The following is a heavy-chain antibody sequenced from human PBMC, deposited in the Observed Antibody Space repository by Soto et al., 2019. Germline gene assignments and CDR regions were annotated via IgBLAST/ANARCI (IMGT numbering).Heavy chain of an antibody. Sequence: QVQLQESGPGLVKPSQTLSLTCTVSGGSISSGGYYWSWIRQHPGKGLEWIGYIYYSGSTYYNPSLKSRVTILVDTSKNQFSLELSSVTAADTAGYYCARVIRPAAFDIWGQGTMVTVSS. CDR1: GGSISSGGYY. CDR2: IYYSGST. V-gene: IGHV4-31*03. CDR3: ARVIRPAAFDI. J-gene: IGHJ3*02. D-gene: IGHD3-10*01.